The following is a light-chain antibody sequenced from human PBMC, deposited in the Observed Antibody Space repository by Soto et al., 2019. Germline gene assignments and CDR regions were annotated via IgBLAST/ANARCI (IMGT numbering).Light chain of an antibody. V-gene: IGKV4-1*01. CDR2: WAS. J-gene: IGKJ1*01. Sequence: DIVMTQSPDSLAVSLGERATINCKSSQSVLYSSNNKNYLAWYQQKPVQPPKLLIYWASTRESGVPDRFSGSGSGTDFTLTISSLQAEDVAVYHCQQYYSIPRTFGQGTKVEIK. CDR1: QSVLYSSNNKNY. CDR3: QQYYSIPRT.